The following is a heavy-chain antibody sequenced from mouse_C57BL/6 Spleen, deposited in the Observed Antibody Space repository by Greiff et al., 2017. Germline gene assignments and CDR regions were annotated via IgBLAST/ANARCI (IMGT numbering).Heavy chain of an antibody. CDR1: GHTFTSYR. J-gene: IGHJ2*01. CDR3: ARYCYGSSPRYNN. CDR2: IDPNSGGT. Sequence: QVQLQQPGAEFVKPGASVKLSCKASGHTFTSYRMHWVKQRPGRGLARIGRIDPNSGGTKYNEKFKSKATLTVDRPSSTAYMQLSSLTSEDSAVYSSARYCYGSSPRYNNWGQDATLTVAS. V-gene: IGHV1-72*01. D-gene: IGHD1-1*01.